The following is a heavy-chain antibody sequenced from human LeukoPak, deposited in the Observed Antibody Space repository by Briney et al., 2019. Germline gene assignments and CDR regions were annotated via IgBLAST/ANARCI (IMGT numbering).Heavy chain of an antibody. CDR3: ARDRPFYGSGSYFDY. Sequence: GGSLRLSCAASGFTVSSNYMSWVRQAPGKGLEWVSVIYSGGSTYYADSVKGRFTISRDNPKNTLYLQMNSLRAEDTAVYYCARDRPFYGSGSYFDYWGQGTLVTVSS. D-gene: IGHD3-10*01. CDR1: GFTVSSNY. J-gene: IGHJ4*02. CDR2: IYSGGST. V-gene: IGHV3-66*01.